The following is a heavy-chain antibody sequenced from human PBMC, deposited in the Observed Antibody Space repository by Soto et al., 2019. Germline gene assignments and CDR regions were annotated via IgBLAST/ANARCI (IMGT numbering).Heavy chain of an antibody. CDR2: IYYSGST. D-gene: IGHD4-17*01. V-gene: IGHV4-39*01. CDR1: GGSISSSSYY. J-gene: IGHJ4*02. CDR3: ARQPRGDYVVDY. Sequence: SETLSLTCTVSGGSISSSSYYWGWIRQPPGKGLEWIGSIYYSGSTYYNPSLKSRVTISVDTSKNQFSLKLSSVTAADTAVYYCARQPRGDYVVDYWGQGTLVTVSS.